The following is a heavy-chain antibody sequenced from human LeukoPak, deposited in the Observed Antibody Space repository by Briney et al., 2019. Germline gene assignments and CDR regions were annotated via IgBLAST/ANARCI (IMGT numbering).Heavy chain of an antibody. CDR3: ARRDSGILSLDY. V-gene: IGHV4-61*02. CDR2: IDTSGST. CDR1: GGSISSGSYY. Sequence: SETLSLTCTVSGGSISSGSYYWSWIRQPTGKGLEWIGRIDTSGSTNYDPSLKSRVTISVDTSKNQFSLKLSSVTAADTAVYYCARRDSGILSLDYWGQGTLVTVSS. J-gene: IGHJ4*02. D-gene: IGHD2-21*01.